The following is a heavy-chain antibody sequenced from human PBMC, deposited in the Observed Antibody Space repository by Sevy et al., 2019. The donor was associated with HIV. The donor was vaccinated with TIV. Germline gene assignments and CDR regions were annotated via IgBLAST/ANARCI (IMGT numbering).Heavy chain of an antibody. CDR2: IRWNSGSM. D-gene: IGHD1-26*01. V-gene: IGHV3-9*01. Sequence: GGSLRLSCAGSGFTFGNYAMYWVRQSPGKGLEWVSGIRWNSGSMGYADAVEGRFTISRDNAKNSLHLQMNSLKPEDTAFYYCAKGASEGSSGAAFDYWGQGTLVTVSS. CDR3: AKGASEGSSGAAFDY. J-gene: IGHJ4*02. CDR1: GFTFGNYA.